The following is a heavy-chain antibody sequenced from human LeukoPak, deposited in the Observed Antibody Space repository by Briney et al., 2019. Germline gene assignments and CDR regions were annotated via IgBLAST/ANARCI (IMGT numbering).Heavy chain of an antibody. Sequence: GASVKVSCKASGYTFTSYAMHWVRQAPGQRLEWMGWINAGNGNTKYSQKFQGRVTITRDTSASTAYMELSSLRSEDTAVYYCAREPILTGYNNYYYYYGMDVWGQGTTVTVSS. D-gene: IGHD3-9*01. J-gene: IGHJ6*02. CDR3: AREPILTGYNNYYYYYGMDV. CDR2: INAGNGNT. V-gene: IGHV1-3*01. CDR1: GYTFTSYA.